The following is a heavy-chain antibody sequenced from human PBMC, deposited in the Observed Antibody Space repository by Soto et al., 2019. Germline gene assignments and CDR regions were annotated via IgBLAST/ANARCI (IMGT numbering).Heavy chain of an antibody. CDR3: ARAYGYCSSTSCLVSYFNY. D-gene: IGHD2-2*03. CDR1: GGSFSSYY. Sequence: SETLSLTCAVYGGSFSSYYRSWIRQPPGKGLEWIGEINHSGSTNYNPSLKSRVTISVDTRKNQFSLKLSSVTAADTAVYYCARAYGYCSSTSCLVSYFNYWCQGTLVT. J-gene: IGHJ4*02. CDR2: INHSGST. V-gene: IGHV4-34*01.